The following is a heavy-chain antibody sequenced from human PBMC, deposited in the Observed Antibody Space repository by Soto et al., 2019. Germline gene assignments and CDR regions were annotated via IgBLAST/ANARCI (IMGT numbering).Heavy chain of an antibody. J-gene: IGHJ3*02. V-gene: IGHV6-1*01. CDR1: GDSVYSNSAA. D-gene: IGHD6-6*01. CDR2: TYYRSKWYN. Sequence: PSQTLSLTCAISGDSVYSNSAAWNWIRQSPSRGLEWLGRTYYRSKWYNDYAVSVKSRITINPDTSKNQFSLQLNSVTPEDTAVYYCADTYSSSTVAAFDIWGQGTRVTVSS. CDR3: ADTYSSSTVAAFDI.